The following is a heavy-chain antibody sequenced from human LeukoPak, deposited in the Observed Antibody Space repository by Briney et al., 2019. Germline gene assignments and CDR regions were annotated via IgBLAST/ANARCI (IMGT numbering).Heavy chain of an antibody. V-gene: IGHV1-46*01. J-gene: IGHJ4*02. D-gene: IGHD2-15*01. CDR2: INPSGGST. CDR1: GYTFTNFY. Sequence: ASVKVSCKASGYTFTNFYIHWVRQAPGQGLEWMGIINPSGGSTGYAQKFKGRVTMTRDTSTRTAYMGLSSLRSEDTAVFYCVRVSCSGGSCYSSLDYWGQGTLVTVSS. CDR3: VRVSCSGGSCYSSLDY.